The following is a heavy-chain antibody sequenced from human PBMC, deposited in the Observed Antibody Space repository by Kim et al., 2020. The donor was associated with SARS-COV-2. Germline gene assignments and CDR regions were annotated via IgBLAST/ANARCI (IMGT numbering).Heavy chain of an antibody. Sequence: RKSRVTISVDTSKNPFSLKLSSVTAADTAVYYCASSSDILTGYYCAFDIWGQGTMVTVSS. J-gene: IGHJ3*02. V-gene: IGHV4-59*01. CDR3: ASSSDILTGYYCAFDI. D-gene: IGHD3-9*01.